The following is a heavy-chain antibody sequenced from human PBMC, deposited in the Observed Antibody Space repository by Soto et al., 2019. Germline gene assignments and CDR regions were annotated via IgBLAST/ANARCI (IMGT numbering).Heavy chain of an antibody. D-gene: IGHD6-13*01. V-gene: IGHV4-34*01. CDR3: ARDHYSSSWSYYYGMDV. CDR1: GGSFSGYY. CDR2: INHSGST. J-gene: IGHJ6*02. Sequence: PSETLSLTCAVYGGSFSGYYWSWIRQPPGKWLEWIGEINHSGSTNYNPSLKSRVTISVDTSKNQFSLKLSSVTAADTAVYYCARDHYSSSWSYYYGMDVWGQGXTVTVYS.